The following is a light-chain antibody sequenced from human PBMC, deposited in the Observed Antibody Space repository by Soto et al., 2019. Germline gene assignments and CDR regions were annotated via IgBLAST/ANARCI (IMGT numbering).Light chain of an antibody. J-gene: IGKJ2*01. V-gene: IGKV3-20*01. CDR1: QNVRSNY. CDR2: GAS. CDR3: HQYANSHT. Sequence: EIVLTQSPGTLSLSPGERATLSCRASQNVRSNYLAWYQQKPGQAPRLLIYGASGRTTGIPDRFSGSGAGTDCTLTISRLQPEEFAGDYWHQYANSHTCGQGTKLEIK.